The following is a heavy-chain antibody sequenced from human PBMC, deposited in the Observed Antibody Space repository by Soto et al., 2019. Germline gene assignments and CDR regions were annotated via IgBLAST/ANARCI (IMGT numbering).Heavy chain of an antibody. D-gene: IGHD2-15*01. V-gene: IGHV4-30-4*01. CDR2: IYKSTTT. CDR1: GDSISTVDYF. J-gene: IGHJ5*01. Sequence: SETLSLTCSVSGDSISTVDYFWAWIRQPPGQALEYIGYIYKSTTTYYNPSFESRVAISLDTSKSQFSLTVTSVTAADTAVYFCARGRYCLTGRCFPNWFDSWGQGTLVTSPQ. CDR3: ARGRYCLTGRCFPNWFDS.